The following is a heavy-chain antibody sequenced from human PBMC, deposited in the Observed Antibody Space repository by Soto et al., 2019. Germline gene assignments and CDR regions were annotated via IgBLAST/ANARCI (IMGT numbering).Heavy chain of an antibody. CDR3: ARAGRGYCSGGSCYSGLHGMDV. Sequence: SETLSLTCTVSGGSISSYYWSWIRQPPGKGLEWIGYIYYSGSTNYNPSLKSRVTISVDTSKNQFSLKLSSVTAADTAVYYCARAGRGYCSGGSCYSGLHGMDVWGQGTTVTVS. V-gene: IGHV4-59*12. D-gene: IGHD2-15*01. CDR1: GGSISSYY. CDR2: IYYSGST. J-gene: IGHJ6*02.